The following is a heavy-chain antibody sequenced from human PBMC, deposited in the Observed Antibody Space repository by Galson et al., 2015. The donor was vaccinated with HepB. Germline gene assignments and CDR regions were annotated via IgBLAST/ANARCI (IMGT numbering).Heavy chain of an antibody. Sequence: SLRLSCAASGFTFSSYGMHWVRQAPGKGLEWVAVISYDGSNKYYADSVKGRFTISRDNSKNTLYLQMNSLRAEDTAVYYCAKSVVVVHDAFDIWGQGTMVTVSS. J-gene: IGHJ3*02. V-gene: IGHV3-30*18. CDR2: ISYDGSNK. D-gene: IGHD3-22*01. CDR3: AKSVVVVHDAFDI. CDR1: GFTFSSYG.